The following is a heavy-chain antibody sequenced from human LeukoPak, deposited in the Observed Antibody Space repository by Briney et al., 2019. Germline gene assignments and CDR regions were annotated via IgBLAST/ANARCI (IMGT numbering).Heavy chain of an antibody. D-gene: IGHD2-15*01. J-gene: IGHJ4*02. Sequence: GGSLRLSCAASGFTFSNFWMHWVRQPPGKGLVWVSRISSDGSSTTYAGSVKGRFTISRDNAKKSLYLQINSLRAEDTALYYCARGVYGSRHFDYWGQGILVTVSS. CDR2: ISSDGSST. V-gene: IGHV3-74*01. CDR3: ARGVYGSRHFDY. CDR1: GFTFSNFW.